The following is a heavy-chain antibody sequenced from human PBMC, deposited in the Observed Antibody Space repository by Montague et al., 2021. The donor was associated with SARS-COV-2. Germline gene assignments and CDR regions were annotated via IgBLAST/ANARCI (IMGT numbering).Heavy chain of an antibody. CDR3: ARRGRKHLSVATTIGDFAI. Sequence: SETLSLTCTVSGGSISSNNYYWDWIRQPPGKGLEWIGSIYDSGSTYYNPSLKSRVTISVDTSKNHFSLKLNSVTAADTAVYYCARRGRKHLSVATTIGDFAIGAQATMVTVAS. J-gene: IGHJ3*02. V-gene: IGHV4-39*02. CDR2: IYDSGST. CDR1: GGSISSNNYY. D-gene: IGHD1-26*01.